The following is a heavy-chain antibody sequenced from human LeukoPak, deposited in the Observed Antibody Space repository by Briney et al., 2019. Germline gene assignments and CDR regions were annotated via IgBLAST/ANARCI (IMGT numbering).Heavy chain of an antibody. Sequence: GESLKISCKRSGYTFTSYCSSGARQMPGKGLEWMGTIYPGDSDTRYSPSFQGQVSISVDKSISTAYLQWTSLKASDTAMYYCARRGSGWYVDYWGQGTLVTVSS. CDR2: IYPGDSDT. CDR1: GYTFTSYC. V-gene: IGHV5-51*01. J-gene: IGHJ4*02. CDR3: ARRGSGWYVDY. D-gene: IGHD6-19*01.